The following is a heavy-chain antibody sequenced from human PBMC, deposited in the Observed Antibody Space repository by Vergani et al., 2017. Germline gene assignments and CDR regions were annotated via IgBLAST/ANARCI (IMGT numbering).Heavy chain of an antibody. CDR1: GASVNSYY. J-gene: IGHJ4*02. Sequence: QVKLQESGPGLVKPSETLSLTCTVSGASVNSYYWSWIRQPPGKGLEWMGYVSFRGDTPYDHSVKGRMTISLNTSSNQFSLYLTSVTAADTAVYYFARSQIYYSARGPDYWGQGTLVTVSS. D-gene: IGHD1-26*01. V-gene: IGHV4-59*02. CDR3: ARSQIYYSARGPDY. CDR2: VSFRGDT.